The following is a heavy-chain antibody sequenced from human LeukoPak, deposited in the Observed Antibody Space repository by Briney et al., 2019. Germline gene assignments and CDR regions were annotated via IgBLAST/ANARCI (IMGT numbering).Heavy chain of an antibody. CDR1: GGSISSYF. Sequence: PSETLSLTCTVFGGSISSYFWSWVRQPPLKGLEWSGYIYSTGDTSYNPSLESRVSISMDTSKNHFSLEITSVTAADTAVYYCARGSRVYDRSGFHTWHDYWGHGTLVTVSS. CDR2: IYSTGDT. J-gene: IGHJ4*03. CDR3: ARGSRVYDRSGFHTWHDY. D-gene: IGHD3-22*01. V-gene: IGHV4-59*01.